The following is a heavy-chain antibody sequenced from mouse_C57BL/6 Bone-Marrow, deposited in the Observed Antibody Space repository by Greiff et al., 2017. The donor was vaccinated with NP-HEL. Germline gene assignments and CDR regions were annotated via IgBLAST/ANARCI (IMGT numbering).Heavy chain of an antibody. D-gene: IGHD3-2*02. CDR1: GFTFTDYY. V-gene: IGHV5-12*01. Sequence: EVQLMESGGGLVQPGGSLKLSCAASGFTFTDYYMYWVRQTPEERLEWVAYIINGGGSTYYPDTVKSRFTISRDNAKNTLYLQMSRLKSEDTAMYYCARDSSGHGGFAYWGQGTPVTVSA. CDR3: ARDSSGHGGFAY. J-gene: IGHJ3*01. CDR2: IINGGGST.